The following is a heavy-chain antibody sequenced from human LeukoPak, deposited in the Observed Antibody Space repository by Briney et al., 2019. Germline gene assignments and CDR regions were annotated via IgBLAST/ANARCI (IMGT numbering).Heavy chain of an antibody. J-gene: IGHJ4*02. D-gene: IGHD2-2*02. Sequence: GGSLRLSCAASGFTFSSYGMHWVRQAPGKGLEWVAFIRYDGSNKYYADSVKGRFTISRDSSKNTLYLQMNSLRAEDTAVYYCAKVRRWLGYCSSTSCYTGDSFDYWGQGTLVTVSS. CDR3: AKVRRWLGYCSSTSCYTGDSFDY. CDR1: GFTFSSYG. CDR2: IRYDGSNK. V-gene: IGHV3-30*02.